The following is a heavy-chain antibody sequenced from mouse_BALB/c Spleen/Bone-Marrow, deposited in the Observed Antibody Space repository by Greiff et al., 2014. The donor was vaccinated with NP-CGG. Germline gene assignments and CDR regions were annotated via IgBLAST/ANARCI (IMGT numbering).Heavy chain of an antibody. CDR3: ARRRGTMITTRDAMDY. Sequence: QQSGAELVRPGASVKLSCKASGYTFTSYWMNWVKQRPEQGLEWIGRIDPYDSENHYNQKFKDKAILTVDKSSSTAYMQLSSLTSEDSAVYYCARRRGTMITTRDAMDYWGQGTSVTVSS. V-gene: IGHV1-74*04. CDR2: IDPYDSEN. CDR1: GYTFTSYW. D-gene: IGHD2-4*01. J-gene: IGHJ4*01.